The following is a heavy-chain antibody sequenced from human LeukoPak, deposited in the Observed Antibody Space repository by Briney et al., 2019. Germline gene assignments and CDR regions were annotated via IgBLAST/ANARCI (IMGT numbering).Heavy chain of an antibody. CDR1: GFTFGDHA. CDR3: TREGGYGPYFDY. D-gene: IGHD5-12*01. J-gene: IGHJ4*02. CDR2: IRSKAYGGTT. V-gene: IGHV3-49*04. Sequence: GGSLRLSCSASGFTFGDHAMRWVRQAPGKGLEWVGFIRSKAYGGTTEYAASVKGRFTISRDDSISIAYLQINSLKTEDTAVYYCTREGGYGPYFDYWGQGTLVTVSS.